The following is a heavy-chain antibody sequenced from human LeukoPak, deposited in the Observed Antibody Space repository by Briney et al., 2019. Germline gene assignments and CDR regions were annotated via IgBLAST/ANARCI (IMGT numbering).Heavy chain of an antibody. V-gene: IGHV3-48*01. J-gene: IGHJ3*02. CDR3: ARDQARITIFGVAGFDI. CDR2: ISSSSSTI. D-gene: IGHD3-3*01. CDR1: GFTFSSYS. Sequence: PGGSLRLSCAASGFTFSSYSMNWVRQAPGKGLEWVSYISSSSSTIYYADSVKGRFTISRDNAKNSLYLQMNSLRAEDTAVYYCARDQARITIFGVAGFDIWGQGTMVTVSS.